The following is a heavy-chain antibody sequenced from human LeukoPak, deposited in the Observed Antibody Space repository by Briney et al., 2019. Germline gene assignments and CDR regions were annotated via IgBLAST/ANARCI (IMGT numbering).Heavy chain of an antibody. Sequence: PGGSLRLSCAASGFTFSSYAMPWVRQAPGKGLEYVSAISSNGGSTYYANSVKGRFTISRDNSKNTLYLQMGSLRAEDMAVYYCARVDRESDWFDYWGQGTLVTVSS. CDR1: GFTFSSYA. CDR3: ARVDRESDWFDY. D-gene: IGHD2-21*02. CDR2: ISSNGGST. J-gene: IGHJ4*02. V-gene: IGHV3-64*01.